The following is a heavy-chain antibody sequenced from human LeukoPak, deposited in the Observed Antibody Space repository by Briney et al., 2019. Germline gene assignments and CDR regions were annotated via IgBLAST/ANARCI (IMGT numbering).Heavy chain of an antibody. CDR2: VNWNGDST. J-gene: IGHJ4*02. V-gene: IGHV3-20*04. CDR1: GFTFDDYG. D-gene: IGHD3-22*01. CDR3: AKLEYYFDSTGYFDY. Sequence: GGSLRLSCAASGFTFDDYGMSWVRQAPGKGLEWVSTVNWNGDSTGYADSVKGRFTISRDNAKNSLYLQMNSPRAEDTALYYCAKLEYYFDSTGYFDYWGQGTLVTVSS.